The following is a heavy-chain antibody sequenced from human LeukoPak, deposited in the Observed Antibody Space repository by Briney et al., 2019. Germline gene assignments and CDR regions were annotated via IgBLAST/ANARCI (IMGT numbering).Heavy chain of an antibody. J-gene: IGHJ4*02. D-gene: IGHD3-22*01. CDR2: IYYSGST. Sequence: SETLSLTCTVSGGSISSSSYYWGWIRQPPGKGLEWIGSIYYSGSTYYNPSLKSRVTISVDTSKNQFSLKLSSVTAADTAVYYCAGAKSYYDSSGYFYDYWGQGTLVTVSS. CDR3: AGAKSYYDSSGYFYDY. V-gene: IGHV4-39*07. CDR1: GGSISSSSYY.